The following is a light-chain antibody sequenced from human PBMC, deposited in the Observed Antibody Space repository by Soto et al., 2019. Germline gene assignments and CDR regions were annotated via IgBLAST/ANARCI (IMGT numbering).Light chain of an antibody. CDR3: AAWDDSLNGVV. V-gene: IGLV1-44*01. CDR2: TNN. Sequence: QSVLTQPPSASGTPGQRVTISCSGSSSNIGRNTVSWYQQLPGTAPKLLIYTNNQRPSGVPDRFSGSKSGTSASLAISGLQSEDEAYYYCAAWDDSLNGVVFGGGTKLTVL. J-gene: IGLJ2*01. CDR1: SSNIGRNT.